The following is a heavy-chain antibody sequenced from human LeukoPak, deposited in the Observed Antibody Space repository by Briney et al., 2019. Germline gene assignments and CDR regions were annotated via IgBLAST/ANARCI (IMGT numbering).Heavy chain of an antibody. CDR2: IIPILGIA. J-gene: IGHJ4*02. D-gene: IGHD2-2*01. CDR3: ARDLGSVPAFDY. Sequence: SVKVSCKASGGTFSSYAISWVRQAPGQGLEWMGRIIPILGIANYAQKFQGRVTITADESTSTAYMELSSLRSEDTAVYYCARDLGSVPAFDYWGQGTLVTVSS. CDR1: GGTFSSYA. V-gene: IGHV1-69*04.